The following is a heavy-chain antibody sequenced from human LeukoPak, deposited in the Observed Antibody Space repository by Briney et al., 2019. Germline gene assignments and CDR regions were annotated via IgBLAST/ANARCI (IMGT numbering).Heavy chain of an antibody. J-gene: IGHJ4*02. V-gene: IGHV3-7*01. CDR1: GFTFSNYW. CDR2: IKQDGSEE. Sequence: GGSLRLSCAASGFTFSNYWMSWVRQAPGKGLEWVAIIKQDGSEEYSVDSVKGRFIISRDNAKNSLYLQMNRLRVEDTALYYCARDSLEYTTSSAAYWGQGALVTVSS. D-gene: IGHD6-13*01. CDR3: ARDSLEYTTSSAAY.